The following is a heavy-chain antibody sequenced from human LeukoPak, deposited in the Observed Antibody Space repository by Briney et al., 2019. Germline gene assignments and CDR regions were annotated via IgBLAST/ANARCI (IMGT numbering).Heavy chain of an antibody. CDR2: IRYDGSKD. D-gene: IGHD3-10*01. Sequence: GGSLRLSCAAPGFTFNNYGMHWVRQAAGKGLEWVAFIRYDGSKDYYADSVKGRFTISRDNSKNTLYLQMSSLRPDDTAVYYCAKVHGFYYILQHWGQGTLVTVST. CDR3: AKVHGFYYILQH. CDR1: GFTFNNYG. J-gene: IGHJ1*01. V-gene: IGHV3-30*02.